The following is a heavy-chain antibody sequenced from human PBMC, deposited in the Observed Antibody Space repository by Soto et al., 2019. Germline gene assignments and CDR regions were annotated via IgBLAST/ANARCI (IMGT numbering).Heavy chain of an antibody. D-gene: IGHD2-15*01. V-gene: IGHV1-8*01. CDR3: AVGYCSGGSCSLGLLYFDY. Sequence: QVQLVQSGAEVKKPGASVKVSCKASGYTFTSYDINWVRQATGQGLEWMGWMNPNSGNTGYAQKFQGRVTMTRNTSISTAYMELSSLRSEDTAVYYCAVGYCSGGSCSLGLLYFDYWGQGTLVTVSS. CDR1: GYTFTSYD. CDR2: MNPNSGNT. J-gene: IGHJ4*02.